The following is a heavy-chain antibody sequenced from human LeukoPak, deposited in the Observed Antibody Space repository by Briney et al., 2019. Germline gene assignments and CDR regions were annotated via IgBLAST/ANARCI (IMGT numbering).Heavy chain of an antibody. J-gene: IGHJ6*03. D-gene: IGHD3-10*01. Sequence: GESLKISCKGSGYSFTSYWIGWVRQMPGKGLEWVGIIYPGDSDTRYSPSFQGQVTISADKSISTAYLQWSSLKASDTAMYYCARHRRYGSGSPPPYYYYMDVWGKGTTVTVSS. CDR1: GYSFTSYW. CDR3: ARHRRYGSGSPPPYYYYMDV. V-gene: IGHV5-51*01. CDR2: IYPGDSDT.